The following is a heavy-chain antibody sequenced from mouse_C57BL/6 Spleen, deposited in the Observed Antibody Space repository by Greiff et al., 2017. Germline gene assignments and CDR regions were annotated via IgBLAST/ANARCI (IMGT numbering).Heavy chain of an antibody. V-gene: IGHV14-2*01. J-gene: IGHJ4*01. D-gene: IGHD2-1*01. Sequence: EVQLQQSGAELVKPGASVKLSCTASGFNIKDYYMHWVKQRTEQGLEWIGRIDPEDGETKYAPKFPGKDTITADTSSNTAYLQLSSLTSEDTAVYYCAYLLDAMDYWGQGTSVTVSA. CDR1: GFNIKDYY. CDR2: IDPEDGET. CDR3: AYLLDAMDY.